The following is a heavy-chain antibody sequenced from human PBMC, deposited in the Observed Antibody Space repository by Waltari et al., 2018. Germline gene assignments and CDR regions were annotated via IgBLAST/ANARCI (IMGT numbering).Heavy chain of an antibody. CDR3: ARDGYYDSSGYWFGY. CDR2: IYYSGST. J-gene: IGHJ4*02. CDR1: GGSISSHY. V-gene: IGHV4-59*11. D-gene: IGHD3-22*01. Sequence: QVQLQESGPGLVKPSETLSLTCTVSGGSISSHYWSWIRQPPGKGLEWIGYIYYSGSTNYNPFLKSRVTISVDTSKNQFSLKLSSVTAADTAVYYCARDGYYDSSGYWFGYWGQGTLVTVSS.